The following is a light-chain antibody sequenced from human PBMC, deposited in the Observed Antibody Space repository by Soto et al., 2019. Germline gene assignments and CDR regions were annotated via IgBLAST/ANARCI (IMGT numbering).Light chain of an antibody. CDR1: SSDVGGYNS. J-gene: IGLJ1*01. CDR3: SSYTSSSTPCV. Sequence: QSALAQPASVSGSPGQSITISCTGTSSDVGGYNSVSWYQQHPGKAPKLMIYDVSNRPSGVSNRFSGSKSGSTASLTISGLQAEDEADYYCSSYTSSSTPCVFGTGTKGTVL. V-gene: IGLV2-14*03. CDR2: DVS.